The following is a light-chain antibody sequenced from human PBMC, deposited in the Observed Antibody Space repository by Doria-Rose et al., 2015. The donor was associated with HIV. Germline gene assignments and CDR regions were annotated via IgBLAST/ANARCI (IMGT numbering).Light chain of an antibody. V-gene: IGKV3-20*01. Sequence: TQSPGTLSLSPGERATLSCRASQSFSSTYLAWYQQKPGQAPSLLIYDGSTRATGIPDRFSASGSGTDFTLTINRLEPEDSALYYCHQYGTSWTFGQGTRVEI. CDR1: QSFSSTY. J-gene: IGKJ1*01. CDR3: HQYGTSWT. CDR2: DGS.